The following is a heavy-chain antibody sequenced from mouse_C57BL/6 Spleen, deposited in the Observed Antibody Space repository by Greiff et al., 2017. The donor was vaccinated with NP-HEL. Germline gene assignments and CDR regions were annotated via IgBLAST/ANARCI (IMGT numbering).Heavy chain of an antibody. Sequence: VQLKESGAELVKPGASVKISCKASGYAFSSYWMNWVKQRPGKGLEWIGQIYPGDGDTNYNGKFKGKATLTADKSSSTAYMQLSSLTSEDSAVYFCARRTTVVALDYWGQGTTLTVSS. CDR3: ARRTTVVALDY. J-gene: IGHJ2*01. V-gene: IGHV1-80*01. CDR1: GYAFSSYW. D-gene: IGHD1-1*01. CDR2: IYPGDGDT.